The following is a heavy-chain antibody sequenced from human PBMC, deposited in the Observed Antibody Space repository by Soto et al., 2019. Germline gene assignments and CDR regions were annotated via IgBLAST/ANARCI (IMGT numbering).Heavy chain of an antibody. D-gene: IGHD3-9*01. CDR2: ISGSSTYI. CDR3: ARRVGFDGPDY. CDR1: GFTFSSYS. V-gene: IGHV3-21*01. Sequence: PGGSLRLSCAASGFTFSSYSMSWGRQAPGKGLEWVSSISGSSTYIYYADSMEGRFTISRDNARNSLYLQMNSLRAEDTAVYYCARRVGFDGPDYWGPGTLVTVSS. J-gene: IGHJ4*02.